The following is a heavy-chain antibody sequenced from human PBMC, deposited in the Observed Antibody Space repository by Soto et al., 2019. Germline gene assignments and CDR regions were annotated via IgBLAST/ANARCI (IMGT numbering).Heavy chain of an antibody. D-gene: IGHD3-3*01. CDR1: ADSFSSYG. CDR2: IIPIFGTT. V-gene: IGHV1-69*01. Sequence: QVQLVQSGAEVKEPGSAVKVSCKAPADSFSSYGISWVRQAPGQGLEWMGGIIPIFGTTNYAEKFQGRVTITADESTNTADRELSSLRSEDTALYYGARVFPDGWVEPGVVRGYLDTWGRGTLVTVSS. J-gene: IGHJ4*02. CDR3: ARVFPDGWVEPGVVRGYLDT.